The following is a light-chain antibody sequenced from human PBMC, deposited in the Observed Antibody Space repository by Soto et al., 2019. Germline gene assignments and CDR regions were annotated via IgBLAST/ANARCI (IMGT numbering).Light chain of an antibody. J-gene: IGKJ2*01. Sequence: DIQMTQSPSSLSASVGDRVTITCRASQNIIIYLNWYQQKPGKAPNLLIYTTSNLQSGVPSRFSGSGSGTDFTLTISSLQPEDFATYYCQQCYTTSYTFGQGTKLEIK. CDR2: TTS. CDR3: QQCYTTSYT. V-gene: IGKV1-39*01. CDR1: QNIIIY.